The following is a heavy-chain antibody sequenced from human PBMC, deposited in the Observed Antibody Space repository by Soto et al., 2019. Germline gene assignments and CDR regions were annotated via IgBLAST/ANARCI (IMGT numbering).Heavy chain of an antibody. V-gene: IGHV1-2*02. D-gene: IGHD6-19*01. CDR2: INPNSGGT. J-gene: IGHJ4*02. Sequence: ASVKVSCKASGYTFSGFYMHWVRQAPGQGLEWMGWINPNSGGTKSAEKFQGRVTMTRDTSIGTAYMELSRLTSDDTAVYYCASAAVTGTAGLDFWGQGTQVTVSS. CDR1: GYTFSGFY. CDR3: ASAAVTGTAGLDF.